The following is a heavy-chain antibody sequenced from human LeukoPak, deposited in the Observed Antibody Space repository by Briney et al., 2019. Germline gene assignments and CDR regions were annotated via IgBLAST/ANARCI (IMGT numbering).Heavy chain of an antibody. CDR3: AGGIEDWFDP. CDR2: ISSSGSTI. J-gene: IGHJ5*02. V-gene: IGHV3-48*03. D-gene: IGHD6-13*01. CDR1: GFTFSSYE. Sequence: GRSLRLSCAASGFTFSSYEMNWVRQAPGKGLEWVSYISSSGSTIYYADSVKGRFTISRDNAKNSLYLQMNSLRAEDTAVYYCAGGIEDWFDPWGQGTLVTVSS.